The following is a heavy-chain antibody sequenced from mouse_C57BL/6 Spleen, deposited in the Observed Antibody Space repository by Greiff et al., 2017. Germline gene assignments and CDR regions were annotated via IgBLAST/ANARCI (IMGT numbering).Heavy chain of an antibody. CDR3: ARGYGSSYAMDY. V-gene: IGHV1-55*01. CDR1: GYTFTSYW. Sequence: QVQLKQPGAELVKPGASVKMSCKASGYTFTSYWITWVKQRPGQGLEWIGDIYPGSGSTNYNEKFKSKATLTVDTSSSTAYMQLSSLTSEDSAVYYCARGYGSSYAMDYSGQGTSVTVSS. CDR2: IYPGSGST. D-gene: IGHD1-1*01. J-gene: IGHJ4*01.